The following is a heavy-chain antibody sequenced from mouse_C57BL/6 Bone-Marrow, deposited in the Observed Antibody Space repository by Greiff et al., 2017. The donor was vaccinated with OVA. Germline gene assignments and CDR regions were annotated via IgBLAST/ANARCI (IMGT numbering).Heavy chain of an antibody. CDR3: ASGELYYFDY. D-gene: IGHD3-3*01. CDR2: IYPRSGNT. CDR1: GYTFTSYG. V-gene: IGHV1-81*01. J-gene: IGHJ2*01. Sequence: QVQLKQSGAELARPGASVKLSCKASGYTFTSYGISWVKQRTGQGLEWIGEIYPRSGNTYYNEKFKGTATLTADKASSTAYMELRSLTSEDSAVYFCASGELYYFDYWGQGTTLTVSS.